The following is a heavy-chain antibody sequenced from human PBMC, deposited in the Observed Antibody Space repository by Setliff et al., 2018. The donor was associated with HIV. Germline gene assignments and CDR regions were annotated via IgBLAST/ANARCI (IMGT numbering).Heavy chain of an antibody. CDR2: ISVYNGNK. J-gene: IGHJ4*02. CDR3: GKVKISAAGSLDH. Sequence: ASVKVSCKASGYPFTGYYLHWVRQAPGQGLEWMGWISVYNGNKNYAQKFQGRVTMTTDTSTSTAHMELRSLTSDDTAVYYCGKVKISAAGSLDHWGQGALVTVS. V-gene: IGHV1-18*04. CDR1: GYPFTGYY. D-gene: IGHD6-13*01.